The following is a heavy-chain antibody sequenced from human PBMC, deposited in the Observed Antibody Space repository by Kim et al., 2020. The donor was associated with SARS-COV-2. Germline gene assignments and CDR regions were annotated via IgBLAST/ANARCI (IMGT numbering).Heavy chain of an antibody. CDR2: IESKTDGGTT. Sequence: GGSLRLSCAASGFTFSNAWMSWVRQAPGKGLEWVGRIESKTDGGTTDYAAPVKGRFTISRDDSKNTLYLQMNSLKTEDTAVYYCTTDIVVVPASMGNWY. D-gene: IGHD2-2*01. CDR1: GFTFSNAW. CDR3: TTDIVVVPASMGNWY. V-gene: IGHV3-15*04. J-gene: IGHJ2*01.